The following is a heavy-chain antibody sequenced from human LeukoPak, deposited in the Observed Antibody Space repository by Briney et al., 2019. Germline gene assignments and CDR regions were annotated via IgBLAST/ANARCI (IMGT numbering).Heavy chain of an antibody. CDR2: IYYSGST. CDR3: ARGVFRSSSWYSIHYYFDY. CDR1: GGSISSHY. Sequence: PSETLSLTCTVSGGSISSHYWSWIRQPPGKGLEWIGYIYYSGSTNYNPSLKSRVTISVDTSTNQFSLKLSSVTAADTAVYYCARGVFRSSSWYSIHYYFDYWGQGTLVTVSS. D-gene: IGHD6-13*01. J-gene: IGHJ4*02. V-gene: IGHV4-59*11.